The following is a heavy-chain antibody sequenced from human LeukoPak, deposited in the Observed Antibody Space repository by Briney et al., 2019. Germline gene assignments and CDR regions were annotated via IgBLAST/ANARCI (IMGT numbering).Heavy chain of an antibody. CDR1: GGSISSYY. J-gene: IGHJ4*02. V-gene: IGHV4-59*08. CDR3: ARSVRTVTTATDYFDY. Sequence: PSETLSLTCTVSGGSISSYYWSWIRQPPGKGLEWIGYIYYSGSTNYNPSLKSRVTISVDTSKNQFSLKLSSVTAADTAVYYCARSVRTVTTATDYFDYWGQGTLVTASS. D-gene: IGHD4-17*01. CDR2: IYYSGST.